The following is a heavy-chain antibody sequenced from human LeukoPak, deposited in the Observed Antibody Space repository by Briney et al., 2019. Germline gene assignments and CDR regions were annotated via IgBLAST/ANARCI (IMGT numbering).Heavy chain of an antibody. CDR3: ARPSLRYFDRFDI. CDR1: GYSFTSYW. J-gene: IGHJ3*02. V-gene: IGHV5-51*01. D-gene: IGHD3-9*01. CDR2: IYHGDSDT. Sequence: NHGESLKISCKGSGYSFTSYWIGWVRQMPGKGLEWMGIIYHGDSDTRYRQSFQGQVTISAAKSISTAYLQWSSLKASDTAMYYCARPSLRYFDRFDIWGQGTMVTVSS.